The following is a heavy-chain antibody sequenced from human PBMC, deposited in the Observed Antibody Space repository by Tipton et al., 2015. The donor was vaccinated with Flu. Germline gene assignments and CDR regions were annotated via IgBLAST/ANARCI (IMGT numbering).Heavy chain of an antibody. D-gene: IGHD5-24*01. CDR1: GGSISDNY. CDR2: IFYTGST. V-gene: IGHV4-59*01. J-gene: IGHJ6*02. CDR3: ARVDGTHGMDV. Sequence: LRLSCTVSGGSISDNYWTWIRQPPGGGLEYIGDIFYTGSTNYSPSLKSRLTISVDTSKKHFSLNLRSVTAADTAVYYCARVDGTHGMDVWGQGTTVTVS.